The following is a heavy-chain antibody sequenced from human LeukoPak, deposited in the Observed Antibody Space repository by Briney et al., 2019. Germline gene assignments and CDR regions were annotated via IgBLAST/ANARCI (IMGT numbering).Heavy chain of an antibody. Sequence: PGGSLRLSCAASGFTFSSYSMNWVRQAPGKGLEWVSSISSSSSYIYYADSVKGRFTISRDNAKNSLYLQMNSLRAEDTAVYYCARLKIPPNYYDSSDPWGQGTLVTVSS. J-gene: IGHJ5*02. CDR3: ARLKIPPNYYDSSDP. CDR2: ISSSSSYI. D-gene: IGHD3-22*01. CDR1: GFTFSSYS. V-gene: IGHV3-21*01.